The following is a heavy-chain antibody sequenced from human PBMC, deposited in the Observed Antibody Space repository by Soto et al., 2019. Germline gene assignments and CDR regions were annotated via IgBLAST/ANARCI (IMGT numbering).Heavy chain of an antibody. J-gene: IGHJ4*02. CDR3: ARNFWSGYYMDY. D-gene: IGHD3-3*01. CDR1: GGSISSGDYY. Sequence: PSETLSLTCTVSGGSISSGDYYWSWIRQPPGKGLEWIGYIYYSGSTYYNPSLKSRVTISVDTSKNQFSLKLSSVTAADTAVYYCARNFWSGYYMDYWGQGTLVTVSS. CDR2: IYYSGST. V-gene: IGHV4-30-4*01.